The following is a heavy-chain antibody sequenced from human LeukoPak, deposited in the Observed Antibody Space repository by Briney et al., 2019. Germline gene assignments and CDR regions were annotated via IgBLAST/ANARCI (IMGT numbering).Heavy chain of an antibody. CDR2: IYTSGST. D-gene: IGHD6-25*01. Sequence: KSSETLSLTCTVSGGSISSYYWSWIRQPAGKGLEWIGRIYTSGSTNYNPSLKSRVTMSVDTSKNQFSLKLSSVTAADTAVYYCARGRRLPRRLGAFDIWGQGTMVTVSS. V-gene: IGHV4-4*07. CDR1: GGSISSYY. J-gene: IGHJ3*02. CDR3: ARGRRLPRRLGAFDI.